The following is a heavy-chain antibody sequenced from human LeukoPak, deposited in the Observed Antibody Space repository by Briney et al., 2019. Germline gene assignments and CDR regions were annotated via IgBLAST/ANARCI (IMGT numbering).Heavy chain of an antibody. CDR1: GGSISSYY. CDR2: IYYSGST. D-gene: IGHD3-3*01. Sequence: PSETMSPTCTVSGGSISSYYWSWIRQPPGKGLEWIGYIYYSGSTTYNPSLKSRVTISVDTSKNQFSLKLSSGTAADTAVYYCARFIWSGYYIAFDIWGQRALGTVSS. V-gene: IGHV4-59*01. CDR3: ARFIWSGYYIAFDI. J-gene: IGHJ3*02.